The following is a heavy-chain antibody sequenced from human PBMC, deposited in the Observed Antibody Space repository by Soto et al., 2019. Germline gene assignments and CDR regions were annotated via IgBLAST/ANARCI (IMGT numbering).Heavy chain of an antibody. V-gene: IGHV3-23*01. CDR3: AKNLFLYGGNQGSLDV. Sequence: PGGSLRLSCAASGFTFSSYAMTWVRQAPGKGLEWISAISSSGGGTYYADSVKGRFTISRDNSKNTLYLQMNSLRPEDTAVYYCAKNLFLYGGNQGSLDVWGQGTTVTVSS. D-gene: IGHD4-17*01. CDR2: ISSSGGGT. CDR1: GFTFSSYA. J-gene: IGHJ6*02.